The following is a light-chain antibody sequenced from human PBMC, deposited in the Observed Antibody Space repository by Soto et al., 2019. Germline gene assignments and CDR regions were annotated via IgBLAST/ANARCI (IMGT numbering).Light chain of an antibody. V-gene: IGKV1-17*01. CDR2: STS. CDR1: QGIGNR. Sequence: DILMTQSPSSLSASVGERVTITCRASQGIGNRYIGWYQQKVGRPPKRLIYSTSTLQSGVPSRFRGSGSVTEFTLTISSLQPEDFATYYCLQYWDYSWTFGQGTKVEIK. J-gene: IGKJ1*01. CDR3: LQYWDYSWT.